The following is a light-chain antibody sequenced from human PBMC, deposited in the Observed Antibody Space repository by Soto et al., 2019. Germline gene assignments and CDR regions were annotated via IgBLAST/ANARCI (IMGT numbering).Light chain of an antibody. CDR2: GAS. CDR3: LQYGGLPRT. CDR1: QSVSSNY. V-gene: IGKV3-20*01. J-gene: IGKJ1*01. Sequence: EIVLTQSPGTLSLSPGERATLACRATQSVSSNYLAWYQPKSGQAPRLLIYGASSRATGIPDRFSGGGSGTDFTLTITRLEPEDFAVYFCLQYGGLPRTFGQGTKVDIK.